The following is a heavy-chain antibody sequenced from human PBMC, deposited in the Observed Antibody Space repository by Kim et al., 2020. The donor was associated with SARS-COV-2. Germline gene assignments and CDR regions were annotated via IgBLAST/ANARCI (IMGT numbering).Heavy chain of an antibody. J-gene: IGHJ4*02. D-gene: IGHD1-26*01. CDR3: GAIVGPSLILY. CDR1: GFTFSNNS. Sequence: GGSLRLSCAASGFTFSNNSLNWVRQAPGRGLEWLAYISGSSSTIYYGDSVKGRFTISRDNAKNSLYLQMNSLRDEDTAAYYCGAIVGPSLILYWGQGALVTVSS. V-gene: IGHV3-48*02. CDR2: ISGSSSTI.